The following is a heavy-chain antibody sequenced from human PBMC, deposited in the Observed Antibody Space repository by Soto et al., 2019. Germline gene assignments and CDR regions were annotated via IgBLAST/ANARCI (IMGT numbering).Heavy chain of an antibody. J-gene: IGHJ4*02. Sequence: SETLSLTCSVSDDSINSDKYYWGWIRQPPGKGLEWIGSIYYRGNSYYNPSLQTRVTISLDKSKSQFSLKLNPVTAADSAVYFCARLAGLATISYYFDFWGPGALVTVSS. CDR1: DDSINSDKYY. V-gene: IGHV4-39*01. D-gene: IGHD3-16*02. CDR3: ARLAGLATISYYFDF. CDR2: IYYRGNS.